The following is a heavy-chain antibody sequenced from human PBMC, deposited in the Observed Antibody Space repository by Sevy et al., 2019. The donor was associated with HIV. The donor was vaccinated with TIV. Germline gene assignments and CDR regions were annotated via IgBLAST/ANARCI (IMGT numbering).Heavy chain of an antibody. V-gene: IGHV3-23*01. Sequence: GGSLRLSCPASGLTLTTTGMSWVRQAPGKGLEGVADVTSDGTTYYADSVRDRFTVSRDNPKNTVYLQLNSLRADDTAVFYCAGGDTTMITDLDYWGQGTLVTVSS. J-gene: IGHJ4*02. CDR2: VTSDGTT. CDR3: AGGDTTMITDLDY. D-gene: IGHD3-16*01. CDR1: GLTLTTTG.